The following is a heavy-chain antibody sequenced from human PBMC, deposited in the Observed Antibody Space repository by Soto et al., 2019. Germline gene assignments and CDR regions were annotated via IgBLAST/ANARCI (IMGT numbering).Heavy chain of an antibody. CDR2: ISAYNGNT. Sequence: QDQLVQSGVEVKKPGASVKVSCKASGYSFTNYGITWVRQAPGQGFEWMGWISAYNGNTNYAQKFQARVTRTTDASTSTAYLELRSLRSDDTAVYYCARDRGVAPPVAGNTHYYYYIDVWGKGTTVTVSS. CDR1: GYSFTNYG. CDR3: ARDRGVAPPVAGNTHYYYYIDV. V-gene: IGHV1-18*01. D-gene: IGHD6-19*01. J-gene: IGHJ6*03.